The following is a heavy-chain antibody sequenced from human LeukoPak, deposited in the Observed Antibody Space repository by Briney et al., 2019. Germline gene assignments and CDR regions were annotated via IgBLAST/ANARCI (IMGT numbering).Heavy chain of an antibody. Sequence: SETLSLTCTVSGGSISSYYWSWIRQPPGKGLEWIGYIYYSGSTNYNPSLKSRVTISVDTSKNQFSLKLSSVTAADTAVYYCARAGYCSSTSCYRFDPWGQGTLVTVSS. V-gene: IGHV4-59*01. CDR1: GGSISSYY. J-gene: IGHJ5*02. CDR2: IYYSGST. CDR3: ARAGYCSSTSCYRFDP. D-gene: IGHD2-2*02.